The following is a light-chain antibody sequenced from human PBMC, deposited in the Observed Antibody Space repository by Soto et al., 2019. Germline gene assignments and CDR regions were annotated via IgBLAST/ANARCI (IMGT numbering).Light chain of an antibody. J-gene: IGKJ2*01. CDR3: QQGYSNPRT. CDR1: RSIRGN. CDR2: TSS. V-gene: IGKV1-39*01. Sequence: DIQMTQSPSSLSASVGDTVTITCRASRSIRGNVNWFQQKPGEAPKLLIHTSSRLQSGVPSRFSGSGFGTDFTLTIDSLQPEDFSTFYCQQGYSNPRTFGQGTTLEIK.